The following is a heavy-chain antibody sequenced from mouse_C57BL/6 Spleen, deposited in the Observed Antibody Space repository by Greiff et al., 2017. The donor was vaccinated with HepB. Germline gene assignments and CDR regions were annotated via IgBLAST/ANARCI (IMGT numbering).Heavy chain of an antibody. Sequence: VQLQQSVAELVRPGASVKLSCTASGFNIKNTYMHWVKQRPEQGLEWIGRIDPANGNTKYAPKFQGKATITADTSSNTAYLQLSSLTSEDTAIYYCARSTYYGNYEYDAMDYWGQGTSVTVSS. CDR3: ARSTYYGNYEYDAMDY. V-gene: IGHV14-3*01. CDR1: GFNIKNTY. J-gene: IGHJ4*01. CDR2: IDPANGNT. D-gene: IGHD2-1*01.